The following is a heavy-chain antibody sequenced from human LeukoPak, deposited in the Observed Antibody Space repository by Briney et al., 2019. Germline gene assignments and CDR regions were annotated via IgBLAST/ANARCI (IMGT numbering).Heavy chain of an antibody. D-gene: IGHD3-10*02. J-gene: IGHJ4*02. V-gene: IGHV3-48*03. CDR1: GFTFSSYE. Sequence: GGSLRLSCAASGFTFSSYEMNWVRQAPGKGVEWVSYISSSGSTIYYADSVKGRFTISRDNAKNSLYLQMNSLRAEDTAVYYCARGTMFPYYFDYWGQGALVTVSS. CDR3: ARGTMFPYYFDY. CDR2: ISSSGSTI.